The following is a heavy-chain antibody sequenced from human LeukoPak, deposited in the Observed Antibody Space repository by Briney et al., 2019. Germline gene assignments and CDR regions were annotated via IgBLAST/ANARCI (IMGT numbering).Heavy chain of an antibody. V-gene: IGHV4-59*08. J-gene: IGHJ2*01. Sequence: SETLSLTRTVSGGSIFSYYFNWIRQPPGKGLEWIGYIYSNGITSYNPSLRSRSTISIATSKNQFSPRLTSVTAADTATYYCARRAYYDTSGYYPASGYFDLWGRGTLVTVSS. CDR1: GGSIFSYY. CDR2: IYSNGIT. CDR3: ARRAYYDTSGYYPASGYFDL. D-gene: IGHD3-22*01.